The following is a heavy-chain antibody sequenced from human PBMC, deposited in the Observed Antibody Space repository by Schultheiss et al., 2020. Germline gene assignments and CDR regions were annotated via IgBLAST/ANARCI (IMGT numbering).Heavy chain of an antibody. D-gene: IGHD4-17*01. Sequence: GESLKISCAASGFTFSSYAMHWVRQAPGKGLEWVAVISYDGSNKYYADSVKGRFTISRDNSKNTLYLQMNSLRAEDTAVYYCARGDGYGVLDVWGQGTTVNVSS. CDR1: GFTFSSYA. CDR3: ARGDGYGVLDV. V-gene: IGHV3-30-3*01. J-gene: IGHJ6*02. CDR2: ISYDGSNK.